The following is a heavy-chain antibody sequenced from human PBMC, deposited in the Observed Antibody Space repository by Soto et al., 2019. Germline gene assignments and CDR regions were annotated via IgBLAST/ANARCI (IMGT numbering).Heavy chain of an antibody. CDR2: IYYSGST. J-gene: IGHJ5*02. CDR1: GGSISSSSYY. Sequence: SETLSLTCTVSGGSISSSSYYWGWIRQXPGKGLEWIGSIYYSGSTYYNPSLKSRVTISVDTSKNQFSLKLSSVTAADTAVYYCARHPLDKGIGGFDPWGQGTLVTVSS. V-gene: IGHV4-39*01. D-gene: IGHD1-1*01. CDR3: ARHPLDKGIGGFDP.